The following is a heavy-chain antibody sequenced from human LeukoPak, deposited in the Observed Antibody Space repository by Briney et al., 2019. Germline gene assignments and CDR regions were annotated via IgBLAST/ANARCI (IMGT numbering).Heavy chain of an antibody. CDR1: GYTFTGYY. Sequence: GASVRVSCKASGYTFTGYYMHWVRQAPGQGLEWMGWINPNSGGTNYAQKFQGRVTMTRDTSISTAYMELSRLRSDDTAVYYCVRERFLEWLFGYGMDVWGQGTTVTVSS. D-gene: IGHD3-3*01. J-gene: IGHJ6*02. CDR3: VRERFLEWLFGYGMDV. V-gene: IGHV1-2*02. CDR2: INPNSGGT.